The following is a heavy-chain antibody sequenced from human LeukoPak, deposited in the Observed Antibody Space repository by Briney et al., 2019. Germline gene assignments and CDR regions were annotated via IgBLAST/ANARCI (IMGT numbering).Heavy chain of an antibody. CDR1: GSSFTSYW. V-gene: IGHV5-51*01. CDR2: TYPGDSDT. Sequence: GESLKISCKGSGSSFTSYWIGWVRQMPGKGLEWMGITYPGDSDTRYNPSFQGQVTISADKSISTAYLQWSTLKASDTAMYYCARQVQSGHIDYWGQGTLVTVSS. CDR3: ARQVQSGHIDY. J-gene: IGHJ4*02. D-gene: IGHD1-26*01.